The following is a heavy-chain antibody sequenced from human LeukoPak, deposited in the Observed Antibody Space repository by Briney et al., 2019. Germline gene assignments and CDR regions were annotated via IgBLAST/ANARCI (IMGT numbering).Heavy chain of an antibody. V-gene: IGHV3-33*01. CDR1: GFTFSSYG. J-gene: IGHJ5*02. Sequence: GGSLRLSCAASGFTFSSYGMHWVRQAPGKGLEWVAVIWYDGSNKYYADSVKGRFTISRDNSKNTLYLQMNSLRAEDTAVYYCARGQARSGRKIWGPWGQGTLVTVSS. CDR2: IWYDGSNK. CDR3: ARGQARSGRKIWGP. D-gene: IGHD1-26*01.